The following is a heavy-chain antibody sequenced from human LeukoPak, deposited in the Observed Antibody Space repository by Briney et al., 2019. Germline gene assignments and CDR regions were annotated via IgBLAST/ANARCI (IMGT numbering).Heavy chain of an antibody. Sequence: ASVKVSCKASGGTFSSYAISWVRQAPGQGLEWMGGIIPIFGTANYAQKFQGRVTITADKSTSTAYMELSSLRSEDTAVYYCARDVGYCSSTSCYSNWGQGTLVTVSS. V-gene: IGHV1-69*06. J-gene: IGHJ4*02. CDR3: ARDVGYCSSTSCYSN. CDR1: GGTFSSYA. D-gene: IGHD2-2*01. CDR2: IIPIFGTA.